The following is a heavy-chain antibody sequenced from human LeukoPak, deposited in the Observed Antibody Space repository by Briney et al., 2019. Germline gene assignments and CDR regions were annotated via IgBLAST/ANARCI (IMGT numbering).Heavy chain of an antibody. CDR1: GFTFSSYE. CDR2: ISSSGSTI. V-gene: IGHV3-48*03. J-gene: IGHJ5*02. Sequence: GESLKISCAASGFTFSSYEMNWVRQAPGKGLEWVSYISSSGSTIYYADSVKGRFTISRDNAKNSLYLQMNSLRAEDTAVYYCAGALGYCSSTSCYAENWFDPWGQGTLVTVSS. CDR3: AGALGYCSSTSCYAENWFDP. D-gene: IGHD2-2*01.